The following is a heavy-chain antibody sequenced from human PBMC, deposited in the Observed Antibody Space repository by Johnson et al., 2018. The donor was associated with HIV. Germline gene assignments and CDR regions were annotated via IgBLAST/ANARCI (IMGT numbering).Heavy chain of an antibody. Sequence: VQLVESGGGLVQPGGSLRLSCVGSGFTFRSYAFNWVRQAPGKGLEWVSVIYSGGSTYYADSVRGRFTISRDNSRNTLYLQMSSLRAEDTAMYYCARDGESQQLPLGDAFDVWGQGTIVTVSS. CDR3: ARDGESQQLPLGDAFDV. CDR2: IYSGGST. V-gene: IGHV3-66*01. J-gene: IGHJ3*01. CDR1: GFTFRSYA. D-gene: IGHD6-13*01.